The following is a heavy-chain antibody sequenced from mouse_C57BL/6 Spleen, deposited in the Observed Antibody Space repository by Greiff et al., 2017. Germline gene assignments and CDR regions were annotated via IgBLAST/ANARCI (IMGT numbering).Heavy chain of an antibody. CDR1: GYTFTSYW. V-gene: IGHV1-53*01. D-gene: IGHD1-1*01. CDR3: ARYGSSYGYWYFEV. CDR2: INPSNGGT. J-gene: IGHJ1*03. Sequence: QVQLQQPGTELVKPGASVKLSCKASGYTFTSYWMHWVKQRPGQGLEWIGNINPSNGGTNYNEKFKSKATLTVDKSSSTAYMQLSSLTSEDSAVYYCARYGSSYGYWYFEVWGTGTTVTVSS.